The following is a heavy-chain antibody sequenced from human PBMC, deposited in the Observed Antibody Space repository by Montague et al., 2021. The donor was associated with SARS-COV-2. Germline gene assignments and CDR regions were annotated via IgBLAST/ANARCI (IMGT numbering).Heavy chain of an antibody. CDR1: GGSLSGFY. J-gene: IGHJ4*02. CDR2: ITHGGST. CDR3: ARSHDYRGNDYFDS. D-gene: IGHD4-23*01. V-gene: IGHV4-34*01. Sequence: SETLSLTCAVYGGSLSGFYWTWIRQAPGKGLEWVGEITHGGSTSXSPALKSRLTISLDTSKNQFSPKLDSVTAADTATYYCARSHDYRGNDYFDSWGQGALVIVSS.